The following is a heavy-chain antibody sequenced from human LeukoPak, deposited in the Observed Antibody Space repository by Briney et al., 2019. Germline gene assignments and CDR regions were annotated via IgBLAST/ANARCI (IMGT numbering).Heavy chain of an antibody. CDR1: GFTFSSYG. D-gene: IGHD2-2*01. CDR2: IRHDGSNK. CDR3: AKDLHDCSSTRCYGGYFQH. V-gene: IGHV3-30*02. Sequence: AGGSMRLSCAASGFTFSSYGMPWVRQAPGKGLEGVAFIRHDGSNKYYADSVKGRFTISRDNSKNTLYLQMNSLRAEGTAVYYCAKDLHDCSSTRCYGGYFQHWGQGTLVTVSP. J-gene: IGHJ1*01.